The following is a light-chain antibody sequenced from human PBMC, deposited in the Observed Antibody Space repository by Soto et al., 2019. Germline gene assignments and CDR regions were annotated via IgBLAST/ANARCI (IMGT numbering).Light chain of an antibody. CDR1: SSNIGSNT. CDR3: AAWDDRLDVYA. V-gene: IGLV1-44*01. J-gene: IGLJ1*01. Sequence: LTQPPSASGTPGQIVAISCSGSSSNIGSNTVTWYQQLPGTAPKLLIYSTSQRSSGVPGRFSGSKSGASASLSISGLQYEDEADYYCAAWDDRLDVYAFGKGTKVTV. CDR2: STS.